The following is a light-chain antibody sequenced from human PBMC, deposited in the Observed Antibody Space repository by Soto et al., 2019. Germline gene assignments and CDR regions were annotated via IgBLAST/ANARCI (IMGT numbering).Light chain of an antibody. CDR1: QSVHSN. CDR2: GAS. Sequence: EVMMTQSPSTLSLSPGETATLSCRASQSVHSNLAWFQQHPGQAPRLLIYGASSRATGIPVRFSGSGSGTEFTLTISRLEPEDFAVYYCQQYGSSGTFAQGTKVDI. J-gene: IGKJ1*01. CDR3: QQYGSSGT. V-gene: IGKV3-15*01.